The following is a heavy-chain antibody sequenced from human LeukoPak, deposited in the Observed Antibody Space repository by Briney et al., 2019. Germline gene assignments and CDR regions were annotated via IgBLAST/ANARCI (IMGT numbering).Heavy chain of an antibody. J-gene: IGHJ4*02. Sequence: PGGSLRLSCAASGFTFSSYGMHWVRQAPGKGREWVAVIWYDGSNKYYADSVTGRFTPSRDNSKNTLYLQMNSLRAEDTAVYYCARAPSYGDYVYWGQGTLVTVSS. CDR2: IWYDGSNK. CDR3: ARAPSYGDYVY. D-gene: IGHD4-17*01. CDR1: GFTFSSYG. V-gene: IGHV3-33*01.